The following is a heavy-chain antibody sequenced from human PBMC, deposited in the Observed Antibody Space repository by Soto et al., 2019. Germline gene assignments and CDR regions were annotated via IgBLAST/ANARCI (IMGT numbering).Heavy chain of an antibody. V-gene: IGHV4-30-4*01. J-gene: IGHJ4*02. CDR1: GGSISSGDYY. Sequence: QVQLQESGPGLVKPSQTLSLTCTVSGGSISSGDYYWSWIRQPPGKGLEWIGYINYSGSTYYNQSLKSRVRITVATSKTQFSLKPSSVTAADTAVYYWAINDYGEKKPPFPADWGQGTLVTVAS. CDR2: INYSGST. CDR3: AINDYGEKKPPFPAD. D-gene: IGHD4-17*01.